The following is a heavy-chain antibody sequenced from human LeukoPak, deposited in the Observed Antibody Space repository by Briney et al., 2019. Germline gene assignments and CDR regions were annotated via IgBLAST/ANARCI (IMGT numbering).Heavy chain of an antibody. V-gene: IGHV1-18*01. J-gene: IGHJ3*02. CDR1: GYTFTSYG. D-gene: IGHD3-22*01. CDR3: ASLKNYYDSSGNLVTDAFDI. CDR2: ISAYNGDT. Sequence: ASVKVSCKASGYTFTSYGITWVRQAPGQGLEWMGWISAYNGDTNYARKLQGRVTMTTDASTSTAYMELRSLRSDDTAVYYCASLKNYYDSSGNLVTDAFDIWGQGTMVTVSS.